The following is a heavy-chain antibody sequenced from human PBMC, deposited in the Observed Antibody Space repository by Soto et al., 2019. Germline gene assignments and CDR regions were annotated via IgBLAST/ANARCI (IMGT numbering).Heavy chain of an antibody. J-gene: IGHJ4*02. D-gene: IGHD5-12*01. Sequence: SETLSLTCTVSCGSISSYYWSWIRKPAGRRPEWIGRFSTTGSTIYDPNLRSRVSMSVDTSKNQLXLKLSSVTAADTAVYCCARGKQCLRPNFDYWGQVTLVSVS. V-gene: IGHV4-4*07. CDR2: FSTTGST. CDR1: CGSISSYY. CDR3: ARGKQCLRPNFDY.